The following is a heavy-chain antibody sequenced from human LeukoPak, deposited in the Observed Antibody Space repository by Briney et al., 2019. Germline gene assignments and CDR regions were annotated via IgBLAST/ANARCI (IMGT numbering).Heavy chain of an antibody. CDR2: IYYSGST. CDR1: GGSISSYY. D-gene: IGHD1-26*01. Sequence: SETLSLTCTVSGGSISSYYWGWIRQPPGKGLEWIGSIYYSGSTYYNPSLKSRVTISVDTSKNQFSLKLSSVTAADTAVYYCARQSSYSGSYYDYWGQGTLVTVSS. V-gene: IGHV4-39*01. CDR3: ARQSSYSGSYYDY. J-gene: IGHJ4*02.